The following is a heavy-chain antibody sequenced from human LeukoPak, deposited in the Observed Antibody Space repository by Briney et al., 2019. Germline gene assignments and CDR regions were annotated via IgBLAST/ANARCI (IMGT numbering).Heavy chain of an antibody. D-gene: IGHD3-22*01. J-gene: IGHJ3*02. CDR2: IYYSGST. V-gene: IGHV4-59*01. Sequence: SETLSLTCTVSGGSISSYYWSWIRQPPGKGLEWIGYIYYSGSTNYNPSLKSRVTISVDTSKNQFSLKLSSVTAADTAVYYCARDGYYDSSGYYYRYAFDIWGQGTMVTVSS. CDR1: GGSISSYY. CDR3: ARDGYYDSSGYYYRYAFDI.